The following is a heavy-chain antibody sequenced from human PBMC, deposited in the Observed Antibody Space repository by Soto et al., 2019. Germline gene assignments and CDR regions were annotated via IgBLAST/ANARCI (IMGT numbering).Heavy chain of an antibody. Sequence: QVQLQESGPGLVKPSETLSLTCTVSGGSIGSYYWNWIRQPPGKGLEWIGYIYYSGSTNYNPSLRSRVTITVDTSKNQFSLKLSSVTAADTAVYYCARDGGFYSAMDVWGQGTTVTVSS. CDR1: GGSIGSYY. V-gene: IGHV4-59*01. CDR3: ARDGGFYSAMDV. J-gene: IGHJ6*02. CDR2: IYYSGST. D-gene: IGHD3-3*01.